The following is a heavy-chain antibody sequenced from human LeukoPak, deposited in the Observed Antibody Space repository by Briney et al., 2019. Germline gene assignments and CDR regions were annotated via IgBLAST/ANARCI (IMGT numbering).Heavy chain of an antibody. CDR3: ARHGGYGDYLTEYFQH. CDR2: IHPGDSDT. J-gene: IGHJ1*01. D-gene: IGHD4-17*01. Sequence: GESLKISCKGSGYIFTNYWIGWVRQMPGKGLEWMGIIHPGDSDTRYSPSFQGQVTLSADKSINTAYLQWSSLTASDTAMYYCARHGGYGDYLTEYFQHWGQGTLVTVSS. V-gene: IGHV5-51*01. CDR1: GYIFTNYW.